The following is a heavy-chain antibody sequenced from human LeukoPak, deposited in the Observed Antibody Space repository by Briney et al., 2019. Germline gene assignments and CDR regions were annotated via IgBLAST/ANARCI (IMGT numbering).Heavy chain of an antibody. Sequence: GGSLRLSCAASGITFSTYAMGWVRQAPGKGLEWVSIISGSGGTTHYADPVKGRFTISRVNSKDTLYLQMNSLRAEDTAIYYCARDLRAWYFDYWGQGTLVTVSS. J-gene: IGHJ4*02. V-gene: IGHV3-23*01. CDR3: ARDLRAWYFDY. CDR2: ISGSGGTT. D-gene: IGHD1-26*01. CDR1: GITFSTYA.